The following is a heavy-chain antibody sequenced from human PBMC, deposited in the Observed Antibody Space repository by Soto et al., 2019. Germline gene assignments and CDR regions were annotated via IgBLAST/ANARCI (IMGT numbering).Heavy chain of an antibody. V-gene: IGHV3-43*01. Sequence: VQLVESGGVVVQPGGSLRLSCAASGFTFDDYTMHWVRQAPGKGLEWVSLISWDGGSTYYADSVKGRFTISRDNSKNSLYLQMNSLRTEDTALYYCAKDMYPGGSGRRRYYFDYWGQGTLVTVSS. CDR2: ISWDGGST. CDR3: AKDMYPGGSGRRRYYFDY. CDR1: GFTFDDYT. D-gene: IGHD3-10*01. J-gene: IGHJ4*02.